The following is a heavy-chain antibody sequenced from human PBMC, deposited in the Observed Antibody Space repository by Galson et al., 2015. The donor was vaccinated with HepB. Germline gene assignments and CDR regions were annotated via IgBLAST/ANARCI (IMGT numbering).Heavy chain of an antibody. CDR1: GYVFSSYS. CDR3: ARGALVVVVGGTPNNLFDP. Sequence: SVKVSCQASGYVFSSYSITWVRQAPGQGLEWMGWISAYNRNTNFAQKFQGRVTMTTDTSTNTAYMELRSLRSDDTAVYYCARGALVVVVGGTPNNLFDPWGQGTLVTVSS. V-gene: IGHV1-18*01. CDR2: ISAYNRNT. D-gene: IGHD2-15*01. J-gene: IGHJ5*02.